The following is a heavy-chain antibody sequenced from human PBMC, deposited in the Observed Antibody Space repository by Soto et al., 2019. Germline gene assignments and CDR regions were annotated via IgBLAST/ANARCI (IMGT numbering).Heavy chain of an antibody. D-gene: IGHD4-17*01. CDR2: VIPILGVV. Sequence: VQVVQSGAGVKKPGFLGKVSRKAYGGYYRSYTITWVGQAPGQGLEWMGRVIPILGVVNYAQKFQGKVTFTADKSMSTAYMALSSLSSDDTAVYYCARESVGDYPPLDYWGQGTLVTVSS. CDR3: ARESVGDYPPLDY. V-gene: IGHV1-69*08. CDR1: GGYYRSYT. J-gene: IGHJ4*01.